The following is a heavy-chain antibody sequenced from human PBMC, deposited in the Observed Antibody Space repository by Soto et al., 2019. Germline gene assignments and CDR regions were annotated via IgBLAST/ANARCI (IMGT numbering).Heavy chain of an antibody. V-gene: IGHV4-59*08. CDR1: GGSLGDIY. CDR3: ARHGGDVVMVRD. J-gene: IGHJ4*02. Sequence: QVKLQESGRGLVKPSETLSLSCTVSGGSLGDIYWTWIRQPPGKEMEWIGYISTTGVTNYSPSLKSRVTMSTDTSKYQFSLNLSSVTAADTAIYFCARHGGDVVMVRDWGQGIQVTVSS. CDR2: ISTTGVT. D-gene: IGHD2-15*01.